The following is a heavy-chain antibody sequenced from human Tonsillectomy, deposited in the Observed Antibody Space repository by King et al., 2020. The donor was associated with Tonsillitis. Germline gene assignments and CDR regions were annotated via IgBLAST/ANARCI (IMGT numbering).Heavy chain of an antibody. CDR2: IIEISSFI. V-gene: IGHV3-21*01. CDR3: ARGLENGFDP. CDR1: GFSFRSYS. J-gene: IGHJ5*02. Sequence: QLVQSGGGLVKPGGSLRLSCAASGFSFRSYSMNWVRQAPGKGLEWVSSIIEISSFIHYADSVEGRFTISRDNAKNSRYLQMNSLRVEDTAVYYCARGLENGFDPWGQGTLVTVSS.